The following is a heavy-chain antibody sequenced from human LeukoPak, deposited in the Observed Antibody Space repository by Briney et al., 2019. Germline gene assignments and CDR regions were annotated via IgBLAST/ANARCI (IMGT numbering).Heavy chain of an antibody. CDR3: ARATNWIQLSDY. CDR1: GFTFSSYA. D-gene: IGHD5-18*01. J-gene: IGHJ4*02. V-gene: IGHV3-30-3*01. CDR2: ISYDGSNK. Sequence: GALRLSCAASGFTFSSYAMHWVRQAPGKGLEWVAVISYDGSNKYYADSVKGRFTISKDNSKNTLYLQMNSLRAEDTAVYYCARATNWIQLSDYWGQGTLVTVSS.